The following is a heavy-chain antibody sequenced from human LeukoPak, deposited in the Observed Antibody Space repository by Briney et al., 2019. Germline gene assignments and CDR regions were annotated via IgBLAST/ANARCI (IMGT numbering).Heavy chain of an antibody. CDR1: GFTVSSNY. CDR2: IYSGGST. Sequence: PGGSLRLSCAASGFTVSSNYMSWVRQAPGKGLEWVSVIYSGGSTYYADSVKGRFTISSDNSKNTLYLQMNSLRAEDTAVYYCASLELAYCGGDCYSGSDYWGQGTLVTVSS. CDR3: ASLELAYCGGDCYSGSDY. D-gene: IGHD2-21*02. V-gene: IGHV3-53*01. J-gene: IGHJ4*02.